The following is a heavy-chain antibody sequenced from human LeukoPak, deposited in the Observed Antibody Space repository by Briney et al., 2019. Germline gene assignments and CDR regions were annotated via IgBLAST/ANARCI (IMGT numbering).Heavy chain of an antibody. CDR3: ARDIGGATYFDY. Sequence: SETLSLTCTVSGGSINSRSDYWGWIRQPPGKGLEWIGSIYYSGNTNYNPSLKSRVTISVDTSKNQFSLKLSSVTAADTAAYYCARDIGGATYFDYWGQGTLVTVSS. D-gene: IGHD1-26*01. CDR2: IYYSGNT. CDR1: GGSINSRSDY. V-gene: IGHV4-39*07. J-gene: IGHJ4*02.